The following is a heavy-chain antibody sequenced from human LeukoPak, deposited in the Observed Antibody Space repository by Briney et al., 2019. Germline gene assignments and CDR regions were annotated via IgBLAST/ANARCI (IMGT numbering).Heavy chain of an antibody. CDR3: ARHLRSELLSVRFDP. V-gene: IGHV4-39*01. CDR2: IYYSGST. D-gene: IGHD3-10*01. J-gene: IGHJ5*02. CDR1: GGSISSSSYY. Sequence: PSETLSLTCTVSGGSISSSSYYWGWIRQPPGKGLEWIGSIYYSGSTYYNPSLKRRVTISVDTSKNQFSLKLSPVTAADTAVYYCARHLRSELLSVRFDPWGQGTMVTVSS.